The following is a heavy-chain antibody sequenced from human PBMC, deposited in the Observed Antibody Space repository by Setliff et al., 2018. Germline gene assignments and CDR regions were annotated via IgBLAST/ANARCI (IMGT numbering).Heavy chain of an antibody. D-gene: IGHD3-10*01. CDR1: GGSISSSSYY. Sequence: SETLSLTCTVSGGSISSSSYYWGWIRQPPGKGLEWIGSIYYSGSTYYNPSLKSRVTISVDASKNQFSLKLSSVTAADTAVYYCARIHLLLWFGELLSGWFDPWGQGTLVTVSS. V-gene: IGHV4-39*07. CDR2: IYYSGST. J-gene: IGHJ5*02. CDR3: ARIHLLLWFGELLSGWFDP.